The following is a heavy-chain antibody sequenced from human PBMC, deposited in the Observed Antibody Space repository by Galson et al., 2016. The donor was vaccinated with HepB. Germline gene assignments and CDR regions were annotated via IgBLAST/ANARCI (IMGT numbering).Heavy chain of an antibody. CDR3: ARDMYTGSYIIDY. CDR2: IWADGGNK. D-gene: IGHD1-26*01. J-gene: IGHJ4*02. CDR1: GFTFSNHG. Sequence: SLRLSCAASGFTFSNHGMHWVRQAPGKGLECVAVIWADGGNKYYVDSGKGRFTISRDNSKNTVYLQMNSLRADDTAVYYCARDMYTGSYIIDYWGQGTLVTVSS. V-gene: IGHV3-33*01.